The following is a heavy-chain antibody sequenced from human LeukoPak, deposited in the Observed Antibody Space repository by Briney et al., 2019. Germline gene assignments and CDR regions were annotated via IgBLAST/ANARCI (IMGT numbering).Heavy chain of an antibody. CDR2: INPNSGGT. V-gene: IGHV1-2*02. CDR1: GYTFTGYY. CDR3: ARDRYSGSYGAFDI. Sequence: ASVKVSCKASGYTFTGYYMHWVRQAPGQGLEWMGWINPNSGGTNYAQKFQGRVTMTRDTSISTAYMELSRLRSDDTAVYYCARDRYSGSYGAFDIWGQGTMVTVSS. J-gene: IGHJ3*02. D-gene: IGHD1-26*01.